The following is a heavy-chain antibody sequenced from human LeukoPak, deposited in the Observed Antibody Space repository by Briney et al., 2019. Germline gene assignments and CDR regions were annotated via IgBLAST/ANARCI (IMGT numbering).Heavy chain of an antibody. V-gene: IGHV3-23*01. D-gene: IGHD3-22*01. CDR2: ISRSSSYT. CDR3: AKGYDSSGYYYYNY. Sequence: GGSLRLSCAASGFTFSSYAMGWVRQAPGKGLEWVSYISRSSSYTNYADSVKGRFTISRDNSKNTLYLQMNSLRAEDTAVFYCAKGYDSSGYYYYNYWGQGTLVTVSS. CDR1: GFTFSSYA. J-gene: IGHJ4*02.